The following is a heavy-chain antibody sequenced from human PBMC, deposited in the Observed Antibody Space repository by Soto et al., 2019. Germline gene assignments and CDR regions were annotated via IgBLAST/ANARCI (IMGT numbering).Heavy chain of an antibody. CDR1: GIPFGTYE. CDR3: TRELISAYYFDY. CDR2: ISSSGRIK. Sequence: GGSRRLSCVASGIPFGTYEVNWVRQAPGKGRGWGSYISSSGRIKNYADSVKGRFTTPRDDAKNSVYLKMNRLRAKDRARYYWTRELISAYYFDYWGQGTLVTVSS. V-gene: IGHV3-48*03. D-gene: IGHD3-10*01. J-gene: IGHJ4*01.